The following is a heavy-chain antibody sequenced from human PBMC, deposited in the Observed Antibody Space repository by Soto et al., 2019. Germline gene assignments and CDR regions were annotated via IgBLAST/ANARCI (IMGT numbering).Heavy chain of an antibody. CDR1: GGSFSGYY. J-gene: IGHJ5*02. V-gene: IGHV4-34*01. D-gene: IGHD3-22*01. Sequence: SETLSLTCAVYGGSFSGYYWSWIRQPPGKWLEWIGEINHSGSTNYNPSLKSRVTISVDTSKNQFSLKLSSVTAADTAVYYCARAGYDSSGYYYNWFDPWGQGTLVTVSS. CDR2: INHSGST. CDR3: ARAGYDSSGYYYNWFDP.